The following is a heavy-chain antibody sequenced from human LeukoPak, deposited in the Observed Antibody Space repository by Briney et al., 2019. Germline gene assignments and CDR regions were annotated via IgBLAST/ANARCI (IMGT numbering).Heavy chain of an antibody. Sequence: SETLSLTCTVSGYSISSGYYWGWIRQPPGKGLEWIGSIYHSGSTYYNPSLKSRVTISVDTSKNQFSLKLSSVTAADTAVYYCARDLRFGGFDYWGQGTLVTVSS. CDR3: ARDLRFGGFDY. D-gene: IGHD3-3*01. V-gene: IGHV4-38-2*02. J-gene: IGHJ4*02. CDR2: IYHSGST. CDR1: GYSISSGYY.